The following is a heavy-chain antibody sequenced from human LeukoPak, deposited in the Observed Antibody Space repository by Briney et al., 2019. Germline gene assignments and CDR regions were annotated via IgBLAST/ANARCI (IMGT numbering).Heavy chain of an antibody. J-gene: IGHJ4*02. V-gene: IGHV4-59*01. D-gene: IGHD6-13*01. CDR3: ARVGLLKAAVDY. CDR1: GSSISSYY. CDR2: IYYSGST. Sequence: SETLSLTCTVSGSSISSYYWSWIRQPPGKGLEWIGYIYYSGSTNYNPSLKSRVTISVDTSKNQFSLKLSSVTAADTAVYYCARVGLLKAAVDYWGQGTLVTVSS.